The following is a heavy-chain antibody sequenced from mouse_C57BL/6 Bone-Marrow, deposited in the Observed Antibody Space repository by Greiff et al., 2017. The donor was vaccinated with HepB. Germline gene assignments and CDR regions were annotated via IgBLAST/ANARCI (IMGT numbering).Heavy chain of an antibody. Sequence: QVQLQQSGAELARPGASVKLSCKASGYTFTSYGISWVKQRTGQGLEWIGEIYPRSGNTYYNEKFKGKATLTADKSSSTAYMELRSLTSADSAVYFCASLYRNYVGLAYRGQGTLVTVSA. CDR3: ASLYRNYVGLAY. CDR1: GYTFTSYG. V-gene: IGHV1-81*01. CDR2: IYPRSGNT. D-gene: IGHD2-1*01. J-gene: IGHJ3*01.